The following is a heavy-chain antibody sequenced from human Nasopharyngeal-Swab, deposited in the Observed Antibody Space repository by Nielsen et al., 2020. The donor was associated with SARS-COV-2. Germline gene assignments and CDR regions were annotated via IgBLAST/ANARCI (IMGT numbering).Heavy chain of an antibody. J-gene: IGHJ6*03. D-gene: IGHD3-10*01. Sequence: ASVKVSCKASGYTFTSYAMHWVRQAPGQRLEWMGWINAGNGNTKYSQKFQGRVTITRDTSASTAYMELSSLRSEDTAVYYCAREGVGGWNYEVLWFGDFLYYMDVWGKGTTVTVSS. CDR2: INAGNGNT. CDR1: GYTFTSYA. CDR3: AREGVGGWNYEVLWFGDFLYYMDV. V-gene: IGHV1-3*01.